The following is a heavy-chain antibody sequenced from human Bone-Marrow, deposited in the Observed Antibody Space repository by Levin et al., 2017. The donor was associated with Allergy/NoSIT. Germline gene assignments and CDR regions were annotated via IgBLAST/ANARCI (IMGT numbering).Heavy chain of an antibody. D-gene: IGHD5-12*01. V-gene: IGHV1-2*02. CDR3: ARGKYSGYGMDV. Sequence: ASVKVSCKASGYSFTGYFVHWVRQVPGQGLEWMGWINPHSGGTNYPQKFQGRVTMTRDTSISTAYMELSRLRSDDKAMYFCARGKYSGYGMDVWGQGTTVTVSS. CDR1: GYSFTGYF. CDR2: INPHSGGT. J-gene: IGHJ6*02.